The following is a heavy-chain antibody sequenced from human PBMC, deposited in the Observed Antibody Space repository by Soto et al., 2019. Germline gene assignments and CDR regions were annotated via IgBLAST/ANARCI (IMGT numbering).Heavy chain of an antibody. J-gene: IGHJ4*02. Sequence: ASVKVSCKASGYIFTSYTMHWVRQAPGQRLEWMGWINAGNGNTKYSQKFQGGVTLTTDPFASTAYMELTSLRFEDTAVYYCARDPALDYWGQGTLVTVSS. CDR1: GYIFTSYT. CDR3: ARDPALDY. V-gene: IGHV1-3*01. CDR2: INAGNGNT.